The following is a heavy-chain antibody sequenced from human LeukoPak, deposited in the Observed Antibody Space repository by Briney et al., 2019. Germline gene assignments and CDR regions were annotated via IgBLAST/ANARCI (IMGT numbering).Heavy chain of an antibody. Sequence: GGSLRLSCAASGFTSSSYAMSWVRQAPGKGLEWVSAISGSGGSTYYADSVKGRFTISRDNSKNTLYLQMNSLRAEDTAVYYCAKYRYCGGDCYGVSFDYWGQGTLVTVSS. CDR1: GFTSSSYA. J-gene: IGHJ4*02. CDR3: AKYRYCGGDCYGVSFDY. CDR2: ISGSGGST. D-gene: IGHD2-21*01. V-gene: IGHV3-23*01.